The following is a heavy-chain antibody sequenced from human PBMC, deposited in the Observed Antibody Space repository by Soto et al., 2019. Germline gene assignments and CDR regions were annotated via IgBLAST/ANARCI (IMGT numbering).Heavy chain of an antibody. CDR1: GFTFSSYS. CDR2: ISSSGTTI. D-gene: IGHD5-12*01. J-gene: IGHJ4*02. Sequence: PGGSLRLSCAASGFTFSSYSMNWVRQAPGKGLEWVSYISSSGTTIYYADSVKGRFTISRDNAKNSLYLQMNSLRDEDTAVYYCVRDGSSNRDGYNDFDYWGRGTQITVSS. CDR3: VRDGSSNRDGYNDFDY. V-gene: IGHV3-48*02.